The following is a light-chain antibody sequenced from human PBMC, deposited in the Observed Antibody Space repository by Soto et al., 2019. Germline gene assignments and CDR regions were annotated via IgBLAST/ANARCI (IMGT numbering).Light chain of an antibody. Sequence: QSVLTQPASVSGSPGQSITISCTGTSSDVGSYNPVSWYQQHPGKAPKLMIYEGSKRPSGVSNRFSGSKSGNTASLTISGLQAEDEADYYCCSYAGSSTVVFGGGTKVIVL. J-gene: IGLJ2*01. CDR3: CSYAGSSTVV. CDR1: SSDVGSYNP. CDR2: EGS. V-gene: IGLV2-23*01.